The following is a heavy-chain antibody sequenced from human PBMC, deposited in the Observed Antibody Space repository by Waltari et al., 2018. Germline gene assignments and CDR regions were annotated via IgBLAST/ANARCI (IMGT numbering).Heavy chain of an antibody. J-gene: IGHJ4*02. V-gene: IGHV1-69-2*01. CDR3: ATLPDYDFWSRSKYYFDY. Sequence: EVQLVQSGAEVKKPGATVKISCKASGYTFTDYYMHWGQQAPGKGLEWMGRVDPEDGETIYAEKFQGRVTITADTSTDTAYMELSSLRSEDTAVYYCATLPDYDFWSRSKYYFDYWGQGTLVTVSS. CDR1: GYTFTDYY. CDR2: VDPEDGET. D-gene: IGHD3-3*01.